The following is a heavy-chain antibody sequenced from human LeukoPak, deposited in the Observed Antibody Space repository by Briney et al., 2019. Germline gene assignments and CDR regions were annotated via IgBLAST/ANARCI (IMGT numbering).Heavy chain of an antibody. Sequence: GASVKLSCKASGYTFTGYYMHWVRQAPGQGLEWMGWINPNSGGTNYAQKFQGRVTMTRDTSISTAYMELSRLRSDDTAVYYCARDGFWSGYSTVLDVWGKGTTVTVSS. D-gene: IGHD3-3*01. V-gene: IGHV1-2*02. CDR2: INPNSGGT. J-gene: IGHJ6*04. CDR3: ARDGFWSGYSTVLDV. CDR1: GYTFTGYY.